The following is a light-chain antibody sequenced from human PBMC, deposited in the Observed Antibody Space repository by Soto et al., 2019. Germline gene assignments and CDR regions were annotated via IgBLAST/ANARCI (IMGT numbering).Light chain of an antibody. CDR2: DAS. V-gene: IGKV1-5*01. J-gene: IGKJ1*01. CDR1: HNIAKW. Sequence: IQMTQSPSTLSASVGDRVTITCRASHNIAKWLAWYQQKPGRAPRLLIYDASTLQTGVLSRFSGSGSGTEFTLTISCLRPDDFATYYYQQIDTYWPFGQGTKLESK. CDR3: QQIDTYWP.